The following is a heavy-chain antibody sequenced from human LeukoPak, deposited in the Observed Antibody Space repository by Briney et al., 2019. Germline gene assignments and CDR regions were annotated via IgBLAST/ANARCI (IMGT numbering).Heavy chain of an antibody. CDR3: ARLPLGYCSTTSCPGGYFQH. D-gene: IGHD2-2*01. CDR2: IYPGDSDT. Sequence: GESLKISCKGSGYSFTSYWIGWVRQMPGKGLEWMGIIYPGDSDTRYSPSFQGQVTISADKSISTAYLQWSSLKASDTAMYYCARLPLGYCSTTSCPGGYFQHWGQGTLVTVSS. V-gene: IGHV5-51*01. CDR1: GYSFTSYW. J-gene: IGHJ1*01.